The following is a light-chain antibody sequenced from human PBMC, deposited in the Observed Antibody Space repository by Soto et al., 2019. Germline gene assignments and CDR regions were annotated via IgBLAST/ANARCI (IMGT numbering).Light chain of an antibody. Sequence: EIVLTQPPGTLSLSPGERATLSCRASQSVSSSYLAWYQQKPGQAPRLLIYGASSRATGIPDRFSGSGSGTDFTLTISRLEPEDFAVYYCQQYGSSRLTFGGGTQGGY. CDR3: QQYGSSRLT. CDR1: QSVSSSY. V-gene: IGKV3-20*01. CDR2: GAS. J-gene: IGKJ4*01.